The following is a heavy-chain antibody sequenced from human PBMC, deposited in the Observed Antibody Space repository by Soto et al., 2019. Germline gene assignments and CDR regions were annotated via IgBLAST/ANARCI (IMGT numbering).Heavy chain of an antibody. CDR3: ARGGDPEY. CDR1: GFTFNYYW. Sequence: EVQLVESGGGLVQPGGSLRLSCVASGFTFNYYWMHWVRQAPGKGLVWVSRIQSDGSSPDYVDSVKGRFTISRDNAKNTLHLQMNDLRAEDSAVYYCARGGDPEYWGQGALVTVSS. CDR2: IQSDGSSP. J-gene: IGHJ1*01. D-gene: IGHD2-21*02. V-gene: IGHV3-74*01.